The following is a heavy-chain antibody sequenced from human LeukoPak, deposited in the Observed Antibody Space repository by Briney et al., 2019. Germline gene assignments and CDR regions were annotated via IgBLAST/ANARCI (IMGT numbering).Heavy chain of an antibody. CDR3: ARIVGATFPLDY. J-gene: IGHJ4*02. Sequence: SVKVSCKAFGGTFSSYAISWVRQAPGQGLEWMGRIIPIFGIANYAQKFQGRVTITADKSTSTAYMELSSLRSEDTAVYYCARIVGATFPLDYWGQGTLVTVSS. CDR1: GGTFSSYA. V-gene: IGHV1-69*04. CDR2: IIPIFGIA. D-gene: IGHD1-26*01.